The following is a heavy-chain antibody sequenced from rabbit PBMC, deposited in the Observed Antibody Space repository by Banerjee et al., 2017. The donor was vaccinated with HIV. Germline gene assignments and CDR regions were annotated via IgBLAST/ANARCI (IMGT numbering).Heavy chain of an antibody. J-gene: IGHJ4*01. CDR1: GFDLSSTYY. Sequence: QEQLEESGGGLVQPEGSLTLTCKASGFDLSSTYYMSWVRQAPGKGLELIACMKTGDGGTWYASWVNGRFTISSDNAQNTVDLKMTSLTAADTATYFCARRAPDYAYAMKLWGQGTLVTVS. D-gene: IGHD6-1*01. CDR2: MKTGDGGT. V-gene: IGHV1S43*01. CDR3: ARRAPDYAYAMKL.